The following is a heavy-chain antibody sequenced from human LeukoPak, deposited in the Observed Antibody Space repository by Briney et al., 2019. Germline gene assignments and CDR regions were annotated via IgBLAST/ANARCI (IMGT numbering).Heavy chain of an antibody. CDR2: ISGPGAST. CDR3: ATVKAPMVRGGTSFAG. CDR1: GFSFSNYA. D-gene: IGHD3-10*01. J-gene: IGHJ4*02. Sequence: GGSLRLSCAASGFSFSNYAMTWVRQAPGKGLEWVSGISGPGASTYYADSVKGRFTISRDNSKNTLYLQMHSLRAEDTAVYYCATVKAPMVRGGTSFAGWGQGTLVTVSS. V-gene: IGHV3-23*01.